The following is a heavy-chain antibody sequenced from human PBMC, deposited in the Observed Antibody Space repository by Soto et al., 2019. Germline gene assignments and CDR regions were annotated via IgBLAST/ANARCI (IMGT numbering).Heavy chain of an antibody. Sequence: GGSLRLSCAVSGLTFNMYAMNWVRQAPGKGLEWVSSISVSGDTTHYADSVKGRFTISRDNAKSTVFLQMNNLRGDDTAVYYCAGGGLDYWGQGTPVTVPQ. CDR3: AGGGLDY. CDR2: ISVSGDTT. D-gene: IGHD3-10*01. V-gene: IGHV3-23*01. J-gene: IGHJ4*02. CDR1: GLTFNMYA.